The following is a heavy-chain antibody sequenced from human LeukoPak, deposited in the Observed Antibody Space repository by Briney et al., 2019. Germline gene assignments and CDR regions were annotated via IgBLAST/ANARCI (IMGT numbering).Heavy chain of an antibody. CDR2: IYYTGRT. D-gene: IGHD1-1*01. CDR1: GGSISSSSHS. Sequence: SETLSLTCTVSGGSISSSSHSWGWIRQPPGKGLEWTGTIYYTGRTYYNPSPESRLTISVDTSKNQFSLKLTSVTAADTAIYYCAQSLGSGNWIGNWFDPWGQGTLVTVSS. V-gene: IGHV4-39*01. J-gene: IGHJ5*02. CDR3: AQSLGSGNWIGNWFDP.